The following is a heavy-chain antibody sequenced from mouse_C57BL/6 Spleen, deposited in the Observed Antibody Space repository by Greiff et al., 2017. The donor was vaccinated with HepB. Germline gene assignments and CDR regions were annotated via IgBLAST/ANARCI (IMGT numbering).Heavy chain of an antibody. Sequence: VQLQQPGAELVRPGSSVKLSCKASGYTFTSYWMHWVKQRPIQGLEWIGNIDPSDSETHYNQKFKDKATLTVDKSSSTAYMQLSSLTSEDSAVYYCARYGSSYAMDYWGQGTSGTVSS. D-gene: IGHD1-1*01. CDR3: ARYGSSYAMDY. CDR2: IDPSDSET. CDR1: GYTFTSYW. J-gene: IGHJ4*01. V-gene: IGHV1-52*01.